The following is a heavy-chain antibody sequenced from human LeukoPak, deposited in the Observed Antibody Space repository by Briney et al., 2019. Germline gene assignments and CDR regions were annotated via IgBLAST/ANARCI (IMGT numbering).Heavy chain of an antibody. V-gene: IGHV3-66*01. CDR1: GGSISSDNW. CDR3: ASSSWSSEYFHY. D-gene: IGHD6-13*01. CDR2: FYSGGST. Sequence: ETRSLTCAVSGGSISSDNWWIWVRQAPGKGLEWVSVFYSGGSTRYADSVKGRFTISRDNSKNTLYLQLNSLRAEDTAVYFCASSSWSSEYFHYWGQGTLVTVSS. J-gene: IGHJ1*01.